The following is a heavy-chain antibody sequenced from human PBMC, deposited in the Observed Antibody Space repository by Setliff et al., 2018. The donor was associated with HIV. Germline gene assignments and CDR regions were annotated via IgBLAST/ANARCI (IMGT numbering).Heavy chain of an antibody. J-gene: IGHJ4*02. V-gene: IGHV1-2*02. CDR1: EYTFTGYY. CDR3: ASGSHGEGATDY. Sequence: GASVKVSCKASEYTFTGYYMHWVRQAPGQGLEWMGWINPNSGDTNYAQKFQGRVTMTRDTSISTAYMELSRLTSGDTAMYYCASGSHGEGATDYWGLGTLVTVSS. CDR2: INPNSGDT. D-gene: IGHD1-26*01.